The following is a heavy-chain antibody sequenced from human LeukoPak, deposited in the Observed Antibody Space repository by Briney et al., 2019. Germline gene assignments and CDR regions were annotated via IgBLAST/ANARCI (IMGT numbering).Heavy chain of an antibody. D-gene: IGHD3-22*01. Sequence: GGSLRLSCAASGFTFSSYWMNWVRQAPGKGLEWVSSISSSSSYIYYADSVKGRFTISRDNAKNSLYLQMNSLRAEDTAVYYCARESKGYYYDSSGSTKVYYFDYWGQGTLVTVSS. J-gene: IGHJ4*02. CDR1: GFTFSSYW. CDR2: ISSSSSYI. V-gene: IGHV3-21*01. CDR3: ARESKGYYYDSSGSTKVYYFDY.